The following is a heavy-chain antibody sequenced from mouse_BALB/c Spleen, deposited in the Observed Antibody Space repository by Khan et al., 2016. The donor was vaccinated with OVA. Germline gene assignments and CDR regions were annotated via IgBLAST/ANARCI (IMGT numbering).Heavy chain of an antibody. D-gene: IGHD1-1*01. Sequence: QVQLQQSGPELVKPGTSVKMSCKASGYTFTDYVISWVKQRTGQGLEWIGEFYSGSGCTYYNGKFKGKATLTADKSSNTTYMKLNSLTSEDSAVYFCARSYDGAWFAYWGQGTLVTVSA. CDR2: FYSGSGCT. J-gene: IGHJ3*01. CDR3: ARSYDGAWFAY. V-gene: IGHV1-81*01. CDR1: GYTFTDYV.